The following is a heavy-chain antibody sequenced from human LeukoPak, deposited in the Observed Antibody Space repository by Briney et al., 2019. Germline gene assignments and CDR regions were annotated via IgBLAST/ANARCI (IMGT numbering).Heavy chain of an antibody. J-gene: IGHJ4*02. CDR1: GDPISTYY. Sequence: SETLSLTCRASGDPISTYYWSWIRQPPGKGLDWIGYTFCSGTNNYNPSLRSRITISVDRSKNLVFLNLTSVTAADTAVYYCARGSRNRPYFESWGQGTLVTVSS. D-gene: IGHD1-14*01. V-gene: IGHV4-59*01. CDR2: TFCSGTN. CDR3: ARGSRNRPYFES.